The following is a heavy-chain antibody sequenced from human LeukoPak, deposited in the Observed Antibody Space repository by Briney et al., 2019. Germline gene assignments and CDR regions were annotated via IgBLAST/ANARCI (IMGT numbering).Heavy chain of an antibody. Sequence: GGSLRLSCAASGFNFNDYAMTWVRQAPGKGLEWVSYISGSSDTIYYADSVKGRFTISRHNGKDSLYLQMNSLRAEDTAVYYCVRDDALGYCSSTNCYTENWFDPWGQGTLVTVSS. CDR2: ISGSSDTI. D-gene: IGHD2-2*02. V-gene: IGHV3-48*01. CDR1: GFNFNDYA. CDR3: VRDDALGYCSSTNCYTENWFDP. J-gene: IGHJ5*02.